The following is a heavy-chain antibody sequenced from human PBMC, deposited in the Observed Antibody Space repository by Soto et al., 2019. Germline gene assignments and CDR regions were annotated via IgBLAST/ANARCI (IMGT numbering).Heavy chain of an antibody. D-gene: IGHD6-19*01. CDR3: ARDLGSIAVAGTFDY. Sequence: SETLSLTCTVSGSSISSYYGSWSRQPAGKGLEWIGRIYTSGSTNYNPSLKSRVTMSVDTSKNPFSLKLSSVTAADTAVYYCARDLGSIAVAGTFDYWGQGTLVTVSS. CDR1: GSSISSYY. J-gene: IGHJ4*02. CDR2: IYTSGST. V-gene: IGHV4-4*07.